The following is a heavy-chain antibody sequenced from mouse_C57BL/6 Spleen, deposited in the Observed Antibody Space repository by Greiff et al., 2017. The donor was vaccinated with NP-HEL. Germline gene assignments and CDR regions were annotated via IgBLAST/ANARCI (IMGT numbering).Heavy chain of an antibody. Sequence: VQLQQSGPELVKPGASVKMSCKASGYTFTDYNMHWVKQSHGKSLEWIGYINPNNGGTSYNQKFKGKATLTVNKSSSTAYMELRSLTSEDSAVYYCAREMDEGGYYYAMDYWGQGTSVTVSS. V-gene: IGHV1-22*01. D-gene: IGHD2-2*01. CDR1: GYTFTDYN. CDR3: AREMDEGGYYYAMDY. J-gene: IGHJ4*01. CDR2: INPNNGGT.